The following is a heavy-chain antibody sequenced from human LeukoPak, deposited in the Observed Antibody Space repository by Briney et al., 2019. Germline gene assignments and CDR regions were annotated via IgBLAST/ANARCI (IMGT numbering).Heavy chain of an antibody. V-gene: IGHV4-34*01. CDR1: GASFSGYF. J-gene: IGHJ3*02. Sequence: PSETLSLTCAVSGASFSGYFWNWIRQSPEKELEWIGEIKYDGTTNYNPSLTSRVTMSIDKATNQFHLKVTSLTAADTAVYYCARGPDYYGDYISWFPDAFHIWGQGTLVSVSP. CDR2: IKYDGTT. D-gene: IGHD4-17*01. CDR3: ARGPDYYGDYISWFPDAFHI.